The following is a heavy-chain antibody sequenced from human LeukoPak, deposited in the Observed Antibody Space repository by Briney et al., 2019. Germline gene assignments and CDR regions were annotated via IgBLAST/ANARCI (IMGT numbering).Heavy chain of an antibody. D-gene: IGHD2-2*02. CDR3: AREVSPCSSTSCYISYYYGMDV. CDR1: GFTFSSYW. V-gene: IGHV3-7*01. Sequence: GGSLRLSCAASGFTFSSYWKSWVRQAPGKGQVGVANKKQDESEKYYVDSVKARFTISRDNGKNTLYLQMNSLRAEDTAVYYCAREVSPCSSTSCYISYYYGMDVWGQGTTVTVSS. J-gene: IGHJ6*02. CDR2: KKQDESEK.